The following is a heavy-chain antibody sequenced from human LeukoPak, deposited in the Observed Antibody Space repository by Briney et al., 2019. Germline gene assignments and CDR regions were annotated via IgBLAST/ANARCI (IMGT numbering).Heavy chain of an antibody. CDR3: ARGHLAYCGGDCYSFDY. V-gene: IGHV4-59*01. J-gene: IGHJ4*02. D-gene: IGHD2-21*01. CDR1: GXSISSYY. CDR2: XYYSGST. Sequence: SVTXXLTXXVSGXSISSYYWSWIRQPPGKGXXXXGYXYYSGSTNYNPSLKSRVTISVDTSKNQFSLKLSSVTAADTAVYYCARGHLAYCGGDCYSFDYWGQGTLVTVSS.